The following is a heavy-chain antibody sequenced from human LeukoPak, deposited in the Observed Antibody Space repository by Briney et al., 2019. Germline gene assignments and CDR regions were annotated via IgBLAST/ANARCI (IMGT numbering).Heavy chain of an antibody. CDR3: ARDTYYYYSSGYDAFDI. CDR1: GFTFSSYW. D-gene: IGHD3-22*01. Sequence: GGSLRLSCAASGFTFSSYWMSWVRQAPGKGLEWVANIKQDGSEKYYVDSVKGRFTISRDNAKNSLYLQMNSLRAEDTAVYYCARDTYYYYSSGYDAFDIWGQGTMVTVSS. J-gene: IGHJ3*02. V-gene: IGHV3-7*01. CDR2: IKQDGSEK.